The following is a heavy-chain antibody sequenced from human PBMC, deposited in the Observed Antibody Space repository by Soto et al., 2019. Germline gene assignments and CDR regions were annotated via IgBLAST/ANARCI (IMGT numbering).Heavy chain of an antibody. CDR2: ISYDGSNK. CDR3: ASFAWGRYRG. J-gene: IGHJ4*02. Sequence: QVQLVESGGGVVQPGRSLRLSCAASGFTFSSYAMHWVRQAPGKGLEWVAVISYDGSNKYYADSVKGRFTISRDNSKNTLYLQMNSLRAEDTAVYYCASFAWGRYRGWGQGTLVTVSS. D-gene: IGHD3-16*01. V-gene: IGHV3-30-3*01. CDR1: GFTFSSYA.